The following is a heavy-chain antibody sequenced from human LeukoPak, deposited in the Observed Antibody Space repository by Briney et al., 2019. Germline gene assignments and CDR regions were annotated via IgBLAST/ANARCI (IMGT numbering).Heavy chain of an antibody. CDR3: ARGPTFLSPIVRGVIPPSFDY. J-gene: IGHJ4*02. CDR1: GRSFSGYY. V-gene: IGHV4-34*01. D-gene: IGHD3-10*01. CDR2: INHSGSN. Sequence: SETLSLTCAVYGRSFSGYYWGWLRQPPGKGLEWIGEINHSGSNNYNRSLKSRVTISVDTSKNQFSLKLSSVPAADTAVYYGARGPTFLSPIVRGVIPPSFDYWGEGNLLSVSS.